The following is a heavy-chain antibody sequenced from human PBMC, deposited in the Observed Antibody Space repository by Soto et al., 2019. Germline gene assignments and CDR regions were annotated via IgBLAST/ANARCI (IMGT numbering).Heavy chain of an antibody. D-gene: IGHD2-2*01. V-gene: IGHV4-59*01. CDR2: IYYSGST. CDR3: ARSSWHRRKHAFDI. CDR1: GGSISSYY. Sequence: SETLSLTCTVSGGSISSYYWSWIRQPPGKGLEWIGYIYYSGSTNYNPSLKSRVTISVDTSKNQFSLKLSSVTAADTAVYYCARSSWHRRKHAFDIWGQGTMVTVSS. J-gene: IGHJ3*02.